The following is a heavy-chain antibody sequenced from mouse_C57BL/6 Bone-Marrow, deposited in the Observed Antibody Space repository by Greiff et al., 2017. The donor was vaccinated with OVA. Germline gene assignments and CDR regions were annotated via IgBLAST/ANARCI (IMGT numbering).Heavy chain of an antibody. CDR1: GYTFTGYW. Sequence: QVQLQQSGAELMKPGASVKLSCKATGYTFTGYWIEWVKQRPGHGLEWIGEILPGSGSTNYNEKFKGKATFTAATSSNTAYMQLSSLTTEDSAIYYGARGGLRPREYYFDYWGQGTTLTVSS. V-gene: IGHV1-9*01. D-gene: IGHD2-2*01. CDR2: ILPGSGST. J-gene: IGHJ2*01. CDR3: ARGGLRPREYYFDY.